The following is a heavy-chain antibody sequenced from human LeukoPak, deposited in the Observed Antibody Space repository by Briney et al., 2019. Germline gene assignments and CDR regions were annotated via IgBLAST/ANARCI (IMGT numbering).Heavy chain of an antibody. CDR2: IYYSGST. V-gene: IGHV4-59*01. J-gene: IGHJ4*02. CDR1: GGSISSYY. D-gene: IGHD6-13*01. Sequence: PSETLSLTCTVSGGSISSYYWSWIRQPPGKGLEWIGYIYYSGSTNYNSSFKSRVTISVDTSKNQFSLKLSSVTAADTAVYYCARFSSWSGYVDYWGQGTLVTVSS. CDR3: ARFSSWSGYVDY.